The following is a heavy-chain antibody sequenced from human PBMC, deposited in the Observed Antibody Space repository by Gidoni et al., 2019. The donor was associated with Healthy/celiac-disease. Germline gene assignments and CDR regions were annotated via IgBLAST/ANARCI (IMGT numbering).Heavy chain of an antibody. CDR3: TKYQLLYPPYGMDV. D-gene: IGHD2-2*02. CDR2: IKSKTDGGTT. V-gene: IGHV3-15*01. Sequence: EVQLVESGGGLVKPGGSLRLSCAASGFTFSNAWMSWVRQAPGKGLEWVGRIKSKTDGGTTDYAAPVKGRFTISRDDSKNTLYLQMNSLKTEDTAVYYCTKYQLLYPPYGMDVWGQGTTVTVSS. CDR1: GFTFSNAW. J-gene: IGHJ6*02.